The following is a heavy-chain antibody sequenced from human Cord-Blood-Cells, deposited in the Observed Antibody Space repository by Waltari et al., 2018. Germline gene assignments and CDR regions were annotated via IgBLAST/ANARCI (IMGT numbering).Heavy chain of an antibody. D-gene: IGHD3-22*01. CDR3: ARRPIYYDSSGYYFDY. Sequence: EVQLVQSGAEVKKPGESLKISCKGSVSSLTSYWIGWVRQLPGKGLEGTGIIYPGDSDTRYSPSFQGQVTISADKSISTAYLQWSSLKASDTAMYYCARRPIYYDSSGYYFDYWGQGTLVTVSS. V-gene: IGHV5-51*01. CDR1: VSSLTSYW. J-gene: IGHJ4*02. CDR2: IYPGDSDT.